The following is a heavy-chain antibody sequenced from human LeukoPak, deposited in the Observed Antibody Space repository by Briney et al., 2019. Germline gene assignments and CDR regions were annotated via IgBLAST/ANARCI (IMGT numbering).Heavy chain of an antibody. CDR1: GFTFSSYA. CDR3: ARDRGIQLWEVQYYFDY. V-gene: IGHV3-30*04. Sequence: PGGSLRLSCAASGFTFSSYAMHWVRQAPGKGLEWVAVISYDGSNKYYADPVKGRFTISRDNSKNTLYLQMNSLRAEDTAVYYCARDRGIQLWEVQYYFDYWGQGTLVTVSS. D-gene: IGHD5-18*01. J-gene: IGHJ4*02. CDR2: ISYDGSNK.